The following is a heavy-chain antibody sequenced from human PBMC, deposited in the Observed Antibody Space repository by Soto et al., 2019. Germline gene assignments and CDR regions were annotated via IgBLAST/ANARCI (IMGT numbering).Heavy chain of an antibody. J-gene: IGHJ4*02. CDR3: TRPDNSGYGGYECF. D-gene: IGHD5-12*01. CDR2: IRSQVYSHAT. Sequence: EMQLVESGGGLVQPGGSLRLSCAASGFTFNGFAMHWVRQAPGKGMEWVGRIRSQVYSHATVYAASMTGRFTISRDDSKNTEYLQMNSLKSEGTAVYYCTRPDNSGYGGYECFWGQGTLVTVSS. CDR1: GFTFNGFA. V-gene: IGHV3-73*02.